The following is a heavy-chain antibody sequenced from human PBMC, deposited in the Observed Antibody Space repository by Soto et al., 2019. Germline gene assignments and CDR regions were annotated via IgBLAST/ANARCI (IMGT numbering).Heavy chain of an antibody. CDR2: ITHTSENI. Sequence: EVQLWESGGDSVQAGRSLRLSCAASGFTFGNFAMSWVRQAPGKGLEWVSTITHTSENIDYSDSVKGRFTISRDNSKNTLYLQMNSLRVEDTAVYHCTTGEERNSNWYGKFASWGQGTLVTVSS. D-gene: IGHD6-13*01. CDR3: TTGEERNSNWYGKFAS. CDR1: GFTFGNFA. V-gene: IGHV3-23*01. J-gene: IGHJ4*02.